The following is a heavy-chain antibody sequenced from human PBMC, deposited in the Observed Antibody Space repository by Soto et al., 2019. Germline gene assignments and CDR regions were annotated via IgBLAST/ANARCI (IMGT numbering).Heavy chain of an antibody. J-gene: IGHJ4*02. V-gene: IGHV1-18*01. D-gene: IGHD3-3*01. Sequence: ASVKVSFKASGYTFTSYGISWVRQAPGQGLEWMGWISAYNGNTNYAQKLQGRVTMTTDTSTSTAYMELRSLRSDDTAVYYCARVGSSYYDFWSDPGYYFEYWGQGTLVTVSS. CDR2: ISAYNGNT. CDR3: ARVGSSYYDFWSDPGYYFEY. CDR1: GYTFTSYG.